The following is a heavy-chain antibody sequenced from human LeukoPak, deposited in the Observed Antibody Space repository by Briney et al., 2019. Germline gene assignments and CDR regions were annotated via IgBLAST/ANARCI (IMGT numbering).Heavy chain of an antibody. CDR1: GGSIRSYY. D-gene: IGHD3-9*01. CDR2: IYYSGST. J-gene: IGHJ4*02. V-gene: IGHV4-59*01. CDR3: ARVTGYMIEDYFDY. Sequence: NPSETLSLTCTVSGGSIRSYYWSWIRQPPGKGLEWIGYIYYSGSTNYNPSLKSRVTISVDTSKNQFSLKLRSVTAADTAVYYCARVTGYMIEDYFDYWGQGILVTVSS.